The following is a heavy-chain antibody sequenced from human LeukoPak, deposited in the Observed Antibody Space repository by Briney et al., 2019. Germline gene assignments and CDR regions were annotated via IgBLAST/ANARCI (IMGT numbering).Heavy chain of an antibody. D-gene: IGHD3-16*01. V-gene: IGHV4-39*01. Sequence: SETLSLTCTVSGGSISTTTYYWGWIRQPPGKGLEWIGSIYYSGTTYYNPSLKSRVTISVDTSKNQFSLRLSSVTAADTAVYYCAKPQGDLPYNWFDPWGQETLVTVSS. CDR2: IYYSGTT. CDR3: AKPQGDLPYNWFDP. J-gene: IGHJ5*02. CDR1: GGSISTTTYY.